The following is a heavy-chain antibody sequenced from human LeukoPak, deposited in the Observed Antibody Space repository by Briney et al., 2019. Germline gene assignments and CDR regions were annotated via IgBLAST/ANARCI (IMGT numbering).Heavy chain of an antibody. D-gene: IGHD1-26*01. CDR2: INPNSGGT. J-gene: IGHJ5*02. CDR3: ARDLGGSYSDWFDP. Sequence: ASVKVSCKASGYTFTGYYMHWVRQAPGRGLEWMGWINPNSGGTNYAQKFQGRVTMTRDTSISTAYMELSRLRSDDTAVYYCARDLGGSYSDWFDPWGQGTLVTVSS. CDR1: GYTFTGYY. V-gene: IGHV1-2*02.